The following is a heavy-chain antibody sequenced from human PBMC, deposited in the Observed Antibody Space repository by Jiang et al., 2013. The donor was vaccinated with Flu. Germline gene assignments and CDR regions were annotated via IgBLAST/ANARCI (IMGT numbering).Heavy chain of an antibody. CDR3: ARDVDTSSHYGWFDP. CDR2: IWYDGNRK. V-gene: IGHV3-33*01. D-gene: IGHD3-22*01. J-gene: IGHJ5*02. Sequence: VQLVESGGGVVQPGRSLRLSCAASGFTLTSFGIHWVRQAPGKGLEWVAIIWYDGNRKYYADSVKGRFTISRDISKNTVYLQMNSLRAEDTAMYYCARDVDTSSHYGWFDPWGQGTLVTVSS. CDR1: GFTLTSFG.